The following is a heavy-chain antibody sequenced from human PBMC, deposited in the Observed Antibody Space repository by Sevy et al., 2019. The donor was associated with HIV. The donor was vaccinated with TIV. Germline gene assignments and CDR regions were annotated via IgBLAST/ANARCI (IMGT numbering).Heavy chain of an antibody. Sequence: GGSLRLSCAASGFTFSSYAMSWVRQAPGKGLEWVSAISGSGGSTYYADSVKGRFTISRGNSKNTLYLQMNSLRAEDTAVYYCAKGEGYCGGDCYYGDYYYGMDVWGQGTTVTVSS. CDR1: GFTFSSYA. V-gene: IGHV3-23*01. CDR2: ISGSGGST. D-gene: IGHD2-21*01. J-gene: IGHJ6*02. CDR3: AKGEGYCGGDCYYGDYYYGMDV.